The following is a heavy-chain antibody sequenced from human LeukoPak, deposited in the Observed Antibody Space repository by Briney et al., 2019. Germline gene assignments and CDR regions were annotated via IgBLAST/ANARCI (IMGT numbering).Heavy chain of an antibody. CDR3: ARDASRIQLWPL. Sequence: ASVKVSCKASGYTSTNYGISWVRQAPGQGLEWMGWISINRGNTNYAQKFQGRVSMTTDTSTSTAYMELRGLRSDDTAMYYCARDASRIQLWPLWGQGTLVTVSS. CDR1: GYTSTNYG. D-gene: IGHD5-18*01. CDR2: ISINRGNT. J-gene: IGHJ4*02. V-gene: IGHV1-18*01.